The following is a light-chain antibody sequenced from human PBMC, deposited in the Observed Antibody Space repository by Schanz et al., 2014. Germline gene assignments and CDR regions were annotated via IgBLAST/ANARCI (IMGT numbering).Light chain of an antibody. Sequence: QSVLTQPPSVSGAPGQRVTISCTGSSSNIGAGKHVHWYQQFPGTNPKLLIYGDGNRPSGVPDRFSGSKSGTSASLAITGLQAEDEADYYCAAWDDSLTGWVFGGGTKLTVL. CDR3: AAWDDSLTGWV. V-gene: IGLV1-40*01. CDR2: GDG. CDR1: SSNIGAGKH. J-gene: IGLJ3*02.